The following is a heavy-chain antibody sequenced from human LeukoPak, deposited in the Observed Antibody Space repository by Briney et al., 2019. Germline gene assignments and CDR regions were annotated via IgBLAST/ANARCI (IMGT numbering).Heavy chain of an antibody. CDR2: ISYDGSNK. Sequence: GRSLRLSCAASGFTFSSYAMHWVCQAPGKGLEWVAVISYDGSNKYYADSVKGRFTISRDNSKNTLYLQMNSLRAEDTAVYYCARGGYCSGGSCYSRYLFDYWGQGTLVTVSS. CDR1: GFTFSSYA. J-gene: IGHJ4*02. D-gene: IGHD2-15*01. CDR3: ARGGYCSGGSCYSRYLFDY. V-gene: IGHV3-30-3*01.